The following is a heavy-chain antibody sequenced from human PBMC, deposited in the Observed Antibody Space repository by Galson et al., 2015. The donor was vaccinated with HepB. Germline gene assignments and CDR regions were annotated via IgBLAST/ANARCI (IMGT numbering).Heavy chain of an antibody. Sequence: SLRLSCAASGFTVSSNHMSWVRQAPGKGLEWVSVIYSGGSTYYADSVKGRFTISRDNSKNTLYLQMNSLRAEDTAVYYCARSTVGPGIAVAGTGGAFDIWGQGTMVTVSS. V-gene: IGHV3-66*01. J-gene: IGHJ3*02. CDR3: ARSTVGPGIAVAGTGGAFDI. CDR1: GFTVSSNH. D-gene: IGHD6-19*01. CDR2: IYSGGST.